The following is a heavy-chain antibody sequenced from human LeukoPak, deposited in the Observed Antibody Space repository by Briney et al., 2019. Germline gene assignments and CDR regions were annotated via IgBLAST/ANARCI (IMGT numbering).Heavy chain of an antibody. CDR2: LNSDGSSI. CDR1: GFTFSSSW. D-gene: IGHD6-19*01. Sequence: PGGSLRLSCAAPGFTFSSSWMHWVRQVPGKGLVWVSRLNSDGSSINYADSVKGRFTISRDNAENTLYLQMNSLRVEDTAVYYCARGVAGTLDYWGQGTLVTVSS. V-gene: IGHV3-74*01. CDR3: ARGVAGTLDY. J-gene: IGHJ4*02.